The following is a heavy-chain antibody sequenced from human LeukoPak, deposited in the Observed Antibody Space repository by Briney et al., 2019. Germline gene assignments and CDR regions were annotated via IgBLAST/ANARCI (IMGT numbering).Heavy chain of an antibody. D-gene: IGHD2-21*02. CDR1: GFTFSSYG. CDR3: ARESTAIDAFDI. CDR2: INSDGSST. V-gene: IGHV3-74*01. Sequence: GGSLRLSCAASGFTFSSYGMSWVRQAPGKGLVWVSRINSDGSSTTYADSVKGRFTISRDNAKNTLYLQMNSLRAEDTAVYYCARESTAIDAFDIWGQGTMVTVSS. J-gene: IGHJ3*02.